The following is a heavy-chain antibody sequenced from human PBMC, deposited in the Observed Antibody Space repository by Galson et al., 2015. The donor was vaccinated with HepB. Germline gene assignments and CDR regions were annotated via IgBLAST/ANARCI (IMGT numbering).Heavy chain of an antibody. CDR3: AKATGGRYYYYGMDV. Sequence: SLRLSCAASGFTFDDYAMHWVRQAPGKGLEWVSGISWNSGSIGYADSVKGRFTISRDNAKNSLYLQVNSLRAEDTALYYCAKATGGRYYYYGMDVWGQGTTVTVSS. CDR1: GFTFDDYA. D-gene: IGHD3-16*01. V-gene: IGHV3-9*01. CDR2: ISWNSGSI. J-gene: IGHJ6*02.